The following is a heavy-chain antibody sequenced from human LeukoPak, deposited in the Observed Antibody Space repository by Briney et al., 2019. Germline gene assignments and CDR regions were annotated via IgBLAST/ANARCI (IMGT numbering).Heavy chain of an antibody. CDR2: INHSGST. CDR1: GGSFSDDY. CDR3: ARGILEVSSGYYYYYFDY. V-gene: IGHV4-34*01. D-gene: IGHD3-22*01. Sequence: TSETLSLTCAVYGGSFSDDYWSWIRQPPGKGLEWIGEINHSGSTSYSPSLKSRVTISVDTSKNQFSLKLSSVTAADTAVYYCARGILEVSSGYYYYYFDYWGQGTLVTVSS. J-gene: IGHJ4*02.